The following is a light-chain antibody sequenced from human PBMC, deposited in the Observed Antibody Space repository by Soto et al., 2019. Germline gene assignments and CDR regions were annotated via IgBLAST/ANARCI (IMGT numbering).Light chain of an antibody. CDR2: GAS. CDR3: QQYNNWLGT. CDR1: QTISSN. J-gene: IGKJ4*01. Sequence: EIVMTQSPATLSVSPGERASLSCRANQTISSNLAWYQQKPGQAPRLLIYGASTRATGIPARFSGSGSGTEFTLTISSLQSEDFTVYYCQQYNNWLGTFGGGTKVEIK. V-gene: IGKV3-15*01.